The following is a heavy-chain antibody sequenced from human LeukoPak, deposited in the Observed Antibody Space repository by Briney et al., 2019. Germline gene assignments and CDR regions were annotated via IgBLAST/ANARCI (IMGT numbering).Heavy chain of an antibody. CDR3: ARGVVITTGLDY. J-gene: IGHJ4*02. D-gene: IGHD3-22*01. CDR2: ISYDGSNK. CDR1: GFTFSSCA. Sequence: GRSLRPSCAASGFTFSSCAMHWVRQAPGKGLEWVAVISYDGSNKYYADSVKGRFTISRDNSKNTLYLQMNSLRAEDTAVYFCARGVVITTGLDYWGPGTLVTVSS. V-gene: IGHV3-30-3*01.